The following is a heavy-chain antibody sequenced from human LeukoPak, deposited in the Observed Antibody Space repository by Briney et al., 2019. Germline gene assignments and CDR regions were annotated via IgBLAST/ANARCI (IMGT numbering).Heavy chain of an antibody. Sequence: GGSLRLSCVVSGFSVSSYSMHWVRQAPGKGLVWVSHINSDGSWTSYADSVKGRFTISKDNAKNTVYLQMNNLRAEDTAVYYCVSFYETYWGRGTLVTVSS. J-gene: IGHJ4*02. CDR2: INSDGSWT. V-gene: IGHV3-74*01. CDR3: VSFYETY. D-gene: IGHD2-2*01. CDR1: GFSVSSYS.